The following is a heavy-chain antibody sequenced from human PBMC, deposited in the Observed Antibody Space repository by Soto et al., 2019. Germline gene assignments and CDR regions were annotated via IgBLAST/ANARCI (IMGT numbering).Heavy chain of an antibody. J-gene: IGHJ6*04. CDR3: ARDDVLCDGGRCYGGPLDV. CDR1: GFTVSSKY. CDR2: IQSGGPT. D-gene: IGHD2-15*01. Sequence: EVQLVESGGGLVQPGGSLRLSCAASGFTVSSKYMSWVRQAPGKGLEWVSLIQSGGPTYYADSVKGRFTISRDTSENTVHLQMDSLRAEDTAVYYCARDDVLCDGGRCYGGPLDVWGKGTTFTVSS. V-gene: IGHV3-66*01.